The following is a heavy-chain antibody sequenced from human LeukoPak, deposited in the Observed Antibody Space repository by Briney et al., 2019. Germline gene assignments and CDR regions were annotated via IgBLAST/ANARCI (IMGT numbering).Heavy chain of an antibody. D-gene: IGHD6-19*01. Sequence: PSETLSLTCTVSGGSISSGSYYWSWIRQPAGKGLEWIGEINHSGSTNYNPSLKSRVTISVDTSKNQFSLKLSSVTAADTAVYYCARGRVNNRAGHYYYYMDVWGKGTTVTVSS. CDR3: ARGRVNNRAGHYYYYMDV. V-gene: IGHV4-61*10. CDR1: GGSISSGSYY. J-gene: IGHJ6*03. CDR2: INHSGST.